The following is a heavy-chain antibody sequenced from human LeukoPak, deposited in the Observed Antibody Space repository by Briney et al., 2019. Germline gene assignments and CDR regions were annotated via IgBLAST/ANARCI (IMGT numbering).Heavy chain of an antibody. CDR3: AKIGDGYNYGIDY. CDR1: GFTFSSYG. V-gene: IGHV3-30*18. CDR2: ISYDGSNK. D-gene: IGHD5-24*01. Sequence: GGSLRLSCAASGFTFSSYGMHWVRQAPGKGLEWVAVISYDGSNKYYADSVKGRFTISRDNSKYTLYLQMNSLRAEDTAVYYCAKIGDGYNYGIDYWGQGTLVTVSS. J-gene: IGHJ4*02.